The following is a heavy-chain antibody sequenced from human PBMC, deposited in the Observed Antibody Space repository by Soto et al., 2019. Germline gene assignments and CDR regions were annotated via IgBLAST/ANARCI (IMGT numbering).Heavy chain of an antibody. J-gene: IGHJ3*02. D-gene: IGHD2-15*01. CDR3: AIVVVVAARDDAFDI. CDR1: GFTFSSYS. CDR2: ISSSSSYI. Sequence: GGSLRLSCAASGFTFSSYSMNWVRQAPGKGLEWVSSISSSSSYIYYADSVKGRFTISRDNAKNSLYLQMNSLRAEDTAVYYCAIVVVVAARDDAFDIWGQGTMVTVSS. V-gene: IGHV3-21*01.